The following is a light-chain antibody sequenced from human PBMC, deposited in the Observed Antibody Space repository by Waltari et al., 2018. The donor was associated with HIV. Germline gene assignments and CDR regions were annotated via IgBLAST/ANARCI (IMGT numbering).Light chain of an antibody. V-gene: IGLV2-14*03. CDR2: DVS. CDR3: CSYSGSGTVL. J-gene: IGLJ2*01. CDR1: SNDVGGFNY. Sequence: HSVLTQPASMSGSLGQSITISCLGRSNDVGGFNYVSWYQQSPDKAPRLVIYDVSNRPSGVSGRFSGSKSGSAASLTISGLQPEDEADYYCCSYSGSGTVLFGGGTRLTVL.